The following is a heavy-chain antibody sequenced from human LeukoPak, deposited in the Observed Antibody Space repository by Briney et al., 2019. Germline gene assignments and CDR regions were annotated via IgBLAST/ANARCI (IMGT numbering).Heavy chain of an antibody. Sequence: PGGSLRLSCAASGFTFSSYAMSWVRQAPGKGLEWVSAISGSGGSTYYADSVKGRFTISRDNSKNTLYLQMNSLRAEDTAVYYCAKDRPYSSISSCYEALTTVTYYFDYWGQGTLVTVSS. CDR2: ISGSGGST. J-gene: IGHJ4*02. D-gene: IGHD2-2*01. CDR1: GFTFSSYA. V-gene: IGHV3-23*01. CDR3: AKDRPYSSISSCYEALTTVTYYFDY.